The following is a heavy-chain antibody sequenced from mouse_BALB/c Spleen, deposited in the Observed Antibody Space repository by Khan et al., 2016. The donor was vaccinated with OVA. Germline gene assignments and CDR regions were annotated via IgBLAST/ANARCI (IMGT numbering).Heavy chain of an antibody. J-gene: IGHJ3*01. D-gene: IGHD2-14*01. V-gene: IGHV1-80*01. Sequence: QVQLQQPGAELVRPGSSVKISCKASGYAFSSYWMNWVKQRPGQGLEWTGQIYPGDGNTHYNGNFKGKATLTADKSSSTAYMPLSSLTSEDSAVYFCARLGYWLAYWGQGTLVTVSA. CDR1: GYAFSSYW. CDR3: ARLGYWLAY. CDR2: IYPGDGNT.